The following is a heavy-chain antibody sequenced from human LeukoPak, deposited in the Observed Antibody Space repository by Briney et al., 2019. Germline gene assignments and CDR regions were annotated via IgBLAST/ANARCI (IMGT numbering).Heavy chain of an antibody. CDR2: IYYSGST. Sequence: SETLSLTCTVSGGSISSYYWSWIRQPPGKGLEWVGYIYYSGSTNYNPSLKSRVTISLDTSKNQFSLKLTSVTAADTAVYYCARRAYGSGSYPFDPWGQGTLVTVSS. V-gene: IGHV4-59*08. J-gene: IGHJ5*02. CDR3: ARRAYGSGSYPFDP. D-gene: IGHD3-10*01. CDR1: GGSISSYY.